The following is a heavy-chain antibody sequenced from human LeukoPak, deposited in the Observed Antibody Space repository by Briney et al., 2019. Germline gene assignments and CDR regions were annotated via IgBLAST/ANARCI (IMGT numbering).Heavy chain of an antibody. CDR3: ARHPGDY. J-gene: IGHJ4*02. V-gene: IGHV4-39*01. Sequence: SETLSLTCTVSGGSISSSSYYWGWIRRPPGKGLEWIGSIYYSGSTYYNPSLKSRVTISVDTSKDQFSLKLSSVTAADTAVYYCARHPGDYWGQGTLVTVSS. CDR2: IYYSGST. CDR1: GGSISSSSYY.